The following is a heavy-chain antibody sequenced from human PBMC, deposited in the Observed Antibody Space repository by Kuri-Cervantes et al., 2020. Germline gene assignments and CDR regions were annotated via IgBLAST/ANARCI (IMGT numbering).Heavy chain of an antibody. D-gene: IGHD3-10*02. CDR3: ARDSSGDYVGAFDI. J-gene: IGHJ3*02. Sequence: SVKVSCKASGGTFSSYAISWVRQAPGQGLEWMGGIIPIFGTANYAQKFQGRVTITTDESTSTAYMELSSLRSDDTAVYYCARDSSGDYVGAFDIWGQGTMVTVSS. V-gene: IGHV1-69*05. CDR2: IIPIFGTA. CDR1: GGTFSSYA.